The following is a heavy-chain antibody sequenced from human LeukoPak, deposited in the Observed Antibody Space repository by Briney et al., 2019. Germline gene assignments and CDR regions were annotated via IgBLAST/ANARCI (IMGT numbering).Heavy chain of an antibody. J-gene: IGHJ4*02. CDR1: GFTFSTYG. CDR2: ISYDGTNE. Sequence: HPGGSLRLSCAASGFTFSTYGIHWVRQAPGKGLEWVAVISYDGTNEHYADYVKGRFTISRDNSQNTLYLQMNSLRAEDTAVYYCAKDTKYGSGSPFDYWGQGTLVTVSS. CDR3: AKDTKYGSGSPFDY. V-gene: IGHV3-30*18. D-gene: IGHD3-10*01.